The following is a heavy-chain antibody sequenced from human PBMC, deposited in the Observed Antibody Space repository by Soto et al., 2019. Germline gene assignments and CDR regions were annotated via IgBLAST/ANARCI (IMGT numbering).Heavy chain of an antibody. J-gene: IGHJ4*02. Sequence: SETLSLTCTVPGGSISSGGYYWSWIRQHPGKGLEWIGYIYYSGSTYYNPSLKSRVTISVNTSKNQFSLKLSSVTAADTAVYYCARTGVDGDYNWNFDYWGQRTPVTVSS. V-gene: IGHV4-31*03. CDR1: GGSISSGGYY. D-gene: IGHD4-17*01. CDR3: ARTGVDGDYNWNFDY. CDR2: IYYSGST.